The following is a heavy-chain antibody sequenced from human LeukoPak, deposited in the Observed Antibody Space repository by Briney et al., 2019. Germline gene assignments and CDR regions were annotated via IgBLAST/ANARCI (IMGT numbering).Heavy chain of an antibody. CDR3: AKALPVDTAMVLDY. CDR1: GFTFSSYG. CDR2: ISYDGSNK. V-gene: IGHV3-30*18. J-gene: IGHJ4*02. Sequence: EESLRLSCAASGFTFSSYGMHWVRQAPGKGLEWVAVISYDGSNKYYADSVKGRFTISRDNSKNTLYLQMNSLRAEDTAVYYCAKALPVDTAMVLDYWGQGTLVTVSS. D-gene: IGHD5-18*01.